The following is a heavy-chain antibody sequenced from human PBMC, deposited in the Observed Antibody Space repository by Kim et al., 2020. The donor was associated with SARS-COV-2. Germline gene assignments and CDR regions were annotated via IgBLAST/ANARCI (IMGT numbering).Heavy chain of an antibody. J-gene: IGHJ4*02. V-gene: IGHV3-15*01. Sequence: GGALRLSCAASGFTFSNAWMSWVRQAPGKGLEWVGRIKSKTDDGTTDYAAPVKGRLTISRDDSTNTLYLQMNSLKTEDTDVYYWTTGRRGVVWGQGTLVTVSS. CDR3: TTGRRGVV. D-gene: IGHD2-15*01. CDR2: IKSKTDDGTT. CDR1: GFTFSNAW.